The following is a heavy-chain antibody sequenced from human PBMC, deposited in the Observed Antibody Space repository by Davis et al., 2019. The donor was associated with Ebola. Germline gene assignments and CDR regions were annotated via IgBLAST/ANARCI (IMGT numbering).Heavy chain of an antibody. CDR2: ISGRGGST. CDR3: AKGGDSSSPDDY. J-gene: IGHJ4*02. Sequence: GESLKISCAASGFTFSNAWMSWVRQAPGKGLEWVSAISGRGGSTYYADSVKGRFTISRDNSKNTLYLQMNSLRAEDTAVYYCAKGGDSSSPDDYWGQGTLVTVSS. V-gene: IGHV3-23*01. D-gene: IGHD6-6*01. CDR1: GFTFSNAW.